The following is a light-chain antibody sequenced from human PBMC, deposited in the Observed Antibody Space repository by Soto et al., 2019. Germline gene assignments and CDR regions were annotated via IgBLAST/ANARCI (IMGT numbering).Light chain of an antibody. Sequence: QSALTQPGSVFGSPGQSITFSCTGTSSDVGGYNFVSWYQQHPGKAPKLMIYEVSSRPSGVSNRFSGSKSGNTASLTISGLQPEDEADYYCSSYTTSTTVAFGTGTKVTVL. CDR3: SSYTTSTTVA. J-gene: IGLJ1*01. V-gene: IGLV2-14*03. CDR1: SSDVGGYNF. CDR2: EVS.